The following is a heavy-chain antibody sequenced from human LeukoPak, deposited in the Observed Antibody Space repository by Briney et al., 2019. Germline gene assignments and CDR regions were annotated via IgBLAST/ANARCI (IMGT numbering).Heavy chain of an antibody. CDR3: AKDPRIAATGNGAMGIDY. D-gene: IGHD6-13*01. Sequence: PGGSLRLSCEASGFTFSAYAMTWVRQAPGKGLDWVAVTSNDGANKFYADSVKGRFTISRDNSKNTLYLEMNSLGAEDTALYYCAKDPRIAATGNGAMGIDYWGQGTLVTVSS. CDR1: GFTFSAYA. CDR2: TSNDGANK. V-gene: IGHV3-30*18. J-gene: IGHJ4*02.